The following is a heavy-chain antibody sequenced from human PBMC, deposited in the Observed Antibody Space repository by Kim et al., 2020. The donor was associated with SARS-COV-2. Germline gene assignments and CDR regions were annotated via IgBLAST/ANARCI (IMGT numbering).Heavy chain of an antibody. D-gene: IGHD2-2*01. CDR2: IKQDVSEI. CDR1: GFTFSNYW. CDR3: ARDWPSHCISDCKHFEF. V-gene: IGHV3-7*01. J-gene: IGHJ4*02. Sequence: GGSLRLSCAASGFTFSNYWMSWVRQAPGKGLEWVANIKQDVSEIYYVDSVKGRFTISRDNSKNSLYLQMNRLRAEDTAVYYCARDWPSHCISDCKHFEFWGQGTLVTVSS.